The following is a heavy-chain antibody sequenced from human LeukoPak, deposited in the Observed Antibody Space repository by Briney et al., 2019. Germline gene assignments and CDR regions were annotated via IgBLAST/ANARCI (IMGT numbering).Heavy chain of an antibody. J-gene: IGHJ3*02. CDR1: GGTFSSYA. D-gene: IGHD5-24*01. Sequence: SVKVSCKASGGTFSSYAISWVRQAPGQGLEWMGGIIPIFGTANYAQKFQGRVTITADESTSTAYMELSSLRSEDTAVYYCARGYIFRRWLHLGDAFDIWGQGTMVTVSS. V-gene: IGHV1-69*13. CDR3: ARGYIFRRWLHLGDAFDI. CDR2: IIPIFGTA.